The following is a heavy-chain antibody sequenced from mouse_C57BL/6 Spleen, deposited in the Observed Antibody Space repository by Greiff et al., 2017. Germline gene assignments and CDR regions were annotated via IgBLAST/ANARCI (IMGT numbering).Heavy chain of an antibody. CDR2: ISGGGGNT. CDR3: ARHNPTFFDY. CDR1: GFTFSSYT. V-gene: IGHV5-9*01. J-gene: IGHJ2*01. D-gene: IGHD4-1*02. Sequence: EVQGVESGGGLVKPGGSLKLSCAASGFTFSSYTMSWVRQTPEKRLEWVATISGGGGNTYYPDSVKGRFTISRDNAKNTLYLQMSSLRSEDTALYYCARHNPTFFDYWGQGTTLTVSS.